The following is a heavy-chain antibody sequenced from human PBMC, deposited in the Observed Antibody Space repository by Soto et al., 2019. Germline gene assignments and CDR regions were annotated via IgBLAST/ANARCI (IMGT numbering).Heavy chain of an antibody. CDR3: AKEKALFVVVPAAMDC. J-gene: IGHJ4*02. CDR2: ISGSGGST. CDR1: GFTFSSYA. D-gene: IGHD2-2*01. Sequence: PGGSLRLSCAASGFTFSSYAMSWVRQAPGKGLEWVSAISGSGGSTYYADSVKGRFTISRDNSKNTLYLQMNSLRAEDTAVYYCAKEKALFVVVPAAMDCWGQGTLVTVSS. V-gene: IGHV3-23*01.